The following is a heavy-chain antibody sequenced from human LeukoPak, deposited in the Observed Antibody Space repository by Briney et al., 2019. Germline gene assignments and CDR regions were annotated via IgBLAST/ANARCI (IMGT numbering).Heavy chain of an antibody. CDR3: ARLYQLSWALDY. CDR2: IYSSGST. V-gene: IGHV4-61*02. Sequence: PSETLSLTCTVSGGSISSGSYYWTWIRQPAGKGLEWLGRIYSSGSTNYNPSLKSRVTISVDTSKNQFSLKLTSVTAADTAVYYCARLYQLSWALDYWGQGTLVTVSS. J-gene: IGHJ4*02. D-gene: IGHD6-13*01. CDR1: GGSISSGSYY.